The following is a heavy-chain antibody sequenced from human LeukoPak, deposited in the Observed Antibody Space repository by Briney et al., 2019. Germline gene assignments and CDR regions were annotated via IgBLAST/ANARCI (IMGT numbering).Heavy chain of an antibody. CDR2: IYYGGSNQ. Sequence: GGSLRLSCAASGFTFRNYGFHWVRQAPGKGLEWVAIIYYGGSNQYYADSVQGRFIISRDNSKNTVYLQMNSLRAEDTALYYCATDRQLSYFDYWGQGTLVTVSS. CDR3: ATDRQLSYFDY. J-gene: IGHJ4*02. CDR1: GFTFRNYG. V-gene: IGHV3-33*01. D-gene: IGHD1-1*01.